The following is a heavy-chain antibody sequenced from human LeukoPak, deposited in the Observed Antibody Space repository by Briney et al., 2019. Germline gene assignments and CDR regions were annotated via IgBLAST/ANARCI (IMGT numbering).Heavy chain of an antibody. CDR1: GYTFSNYY. V-gene: IGHV1-46*01. J-gene: IGHJ4*02. CDR2: INPSGGST. D-gene: IGHD6-19*01. CDR3: AREVAATFDY. Sequence: ASVKVSCKASGYTFSNYYTHWVRQAPGQVLEWMGIINPSGGSTTYAHKFQGRVTMTRDTSTSTVYMDLSSLRSEDTAMYYCAREVAATFDYWGQGTLVTVSS.